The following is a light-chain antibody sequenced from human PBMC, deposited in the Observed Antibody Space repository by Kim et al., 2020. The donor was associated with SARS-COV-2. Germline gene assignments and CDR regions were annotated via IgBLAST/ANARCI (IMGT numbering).Light chain of an antibody. CDR1: NLGEKF. J-gene: IGLJ2*01. CDR3: QAWDTSSVV. Sequence: VSPGQTATITCSGHNLGEKFASWYQQKAGQSPKLIIYQDIERPSGIPERFSGSNSGNTATLTISGTQAMDKADYYCQAWDTSSVVFGGGTQLTVL. V-gene: IGLV3-1*01. CDR2: QDI.